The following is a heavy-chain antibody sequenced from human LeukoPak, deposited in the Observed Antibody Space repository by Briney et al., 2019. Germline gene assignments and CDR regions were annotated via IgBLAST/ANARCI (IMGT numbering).Heavy chain of an antibody. J-gene: IGHJ6*02. V-gene: IGHV3-11*01. CDR1: GFTFSDYY. Sequence: GGSLRLSCAASGFTFSDYYMSWLRQAPGKGLEWLSYISSSGTTIFYADSVKGRFTISRDNAKNSLYLQMNSLRAEDTALYYCAKALHGYFDRLSNYGMDVWGQGTTVTVSS. D-gene: IGHD3-9*01. CDR3: AKALHGYFDRLSNYGMDV. CDR2: ISSSGTTI.